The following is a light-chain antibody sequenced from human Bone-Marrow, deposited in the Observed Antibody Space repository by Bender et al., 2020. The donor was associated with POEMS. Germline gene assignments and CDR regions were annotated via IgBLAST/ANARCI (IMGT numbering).Light chain of an antibody. V-gene: IGLV3-1*01. CDR3: CSYAGSNTLV. Sequence: SYDLTQPPSVSVSPGQTASITCSGDRLEHKYTSWYQQRPGQSPLLVIYQDTKRPSGIPERFSGSKSENTATLTISGLQAEDEADYHCCSYAGSNTLVFGGGTKVTVL. CDR1: RLEHKY. J-gene: IGLJ3*02. CDR2: QDT.